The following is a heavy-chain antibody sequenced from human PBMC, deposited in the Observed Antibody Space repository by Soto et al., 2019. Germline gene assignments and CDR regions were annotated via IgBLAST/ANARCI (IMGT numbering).Heavy chain of an antibody. V-gene: IGHV3-21*01. J-gene: IGHJ4*02. CDR3: ARDYSGYDSKPPPHY. Sequence: PVGSLRLSCAASGFTFSSYSMNWVRQAPGKGLEWVSSISSSSSYIYYADSVKGRFTISRDNAKNSLYLQMNSLRAEDTAVYYCARDYSGYDSKPPPHYCGQRTLVTVSS. CDR2: ISSSSSYI. D-gene: IGHD5-12*01. CDR1: GFTFSSYS.